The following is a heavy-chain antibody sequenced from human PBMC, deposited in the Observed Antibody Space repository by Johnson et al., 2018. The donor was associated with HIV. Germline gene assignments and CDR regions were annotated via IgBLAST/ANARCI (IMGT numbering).Heavy chain of an antibody. CDR3: YCTDHVGAGSESKGTFDV. CDR2: IYSGGST. CDR1: GFTVSSNY. J-gene: IGHJ3*01. Sequence: EMQLVESGGGLVQPVRSLRLSCAASGFTVSSNYMTWVRQAPGKGLEWVSVIYSGGSTYYADSVKGRFTISRDNSKNTLYLQMTSLRQDDTGVYWCYCTDHVGAGSESKGTFDVWGQGTMVTVSS. V-gene: IGHV3-66*02. D-gene: IGHD3-10*01.